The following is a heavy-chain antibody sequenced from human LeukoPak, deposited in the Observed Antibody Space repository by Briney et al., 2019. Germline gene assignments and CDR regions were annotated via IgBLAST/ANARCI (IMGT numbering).Heavy chain of an antibody. CDR2: INPSGGST. Sequence: GASVKVSCKAPGYTFTSFHMHWVRQAPGQGLEWMGIINPSGGSTSYAQKFQGRVTMTRDTSTRVYMELSSLRSGDTAVYYCAREMATSSFDYWGQGTLVTVSS. J-gene: IGHJ4*02. V-gene: IGHV1-46*01. CDR1: GYTFTSFH. D-gene: IGHD5-24*01. CDR3: AREMATSSFDY.